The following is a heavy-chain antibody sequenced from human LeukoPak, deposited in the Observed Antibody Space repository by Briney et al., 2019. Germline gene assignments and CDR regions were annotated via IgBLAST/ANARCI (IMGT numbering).Heavy chain of an antibody. Sequence: GGSLRLSCAASGFIFGDYYVSWIRQAPGEGLGWISYISSTGNDKKYADSVKGRFTSSKDHAKKSVHLEMNSLRDEDAAIYYCAREAVGGQYFDYWGQGTLVAVSS. D-gene: IGHD6-19*01. CDR1: GFIFGDYY. CDR3: AREAVGGQYFDY. J-gene: IGHJ4*02. CDR2: ISSTGNDK. V-gene: IGHV3-11*01.